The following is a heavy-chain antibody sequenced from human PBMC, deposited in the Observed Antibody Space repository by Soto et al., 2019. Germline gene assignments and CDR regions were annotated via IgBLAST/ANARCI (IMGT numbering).Heavy chain of an antibody. CDR2: ISGRGETT. Sequence: VQLLESGGCLVQPGGSLRLSCAASGFTFSSYAITWVRQAQGKGLEWVSIISGRGETTFYADSVKGRFSITRDHYKKIVYLHMSSLRAEDTAVYYCEKARPYGSGRDFHYWGQGTLVTVAS. V-gene: IGHV3-23*01. D-gene: IGHD3-10*01. CDR3: EKARPYGSGRDFHY. J-gene: IGHJ4*02. CDR1: GFTFSSYA.